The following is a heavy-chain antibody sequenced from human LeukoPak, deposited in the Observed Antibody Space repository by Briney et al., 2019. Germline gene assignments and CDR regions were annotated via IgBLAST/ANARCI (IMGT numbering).Heavy chain of an antibody. J-gene: IGHJ4*02. D-gene: IGHD1-26*01. CDR1: GYTFTSYG. V-gene: IGHV1-69*06. Sequence: ASVKVSCKASGYTFTSYGISWVRQAPGQGLEWMGGIMPMFGKANYAQKFQGRVTTTADKATSTAYMELSSLRSQDTAVYYCARADSPGASFHYWGQGTLVTVSS. CDR2: IMPMFGKA. CDR3: ARADSPGASFHY.